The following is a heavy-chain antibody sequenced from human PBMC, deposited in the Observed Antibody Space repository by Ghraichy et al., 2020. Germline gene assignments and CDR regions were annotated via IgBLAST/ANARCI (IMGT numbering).Heavy chain of an antibody. CDR2: IFTGGNS. CDR3: AGRGRRFDY. CDR1: RGSVAGGSYF. V-gene: IGHV4-61*01. J-gene: IGHJ4*02. Sequence: SETLSLTCTVSRGSVAGGSYFWSWIRQPPGKGLEWIGYIFTGGNSNYNPSLKSRVTISVDTSKNQFSLNLTSVTAADTAVYYCAGRGRRFDYCGQGTLVTVYS. D-gene: IGHD3-10*01.